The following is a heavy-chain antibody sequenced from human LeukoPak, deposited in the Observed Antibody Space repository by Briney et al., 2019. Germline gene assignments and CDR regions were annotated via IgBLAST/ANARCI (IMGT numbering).Heavy chain of an antibody. J-gene: IGHJ4*02. CDR2: IYPGGSDT. D-gene: IGHD6-13*01. Sequence: GESLKISCKGSGYSFTSYWIGWVRQMPGKGLEWMGIIYPGGSDTRYSPSFQGQVTISADKSISTAYLQWSSLKASDTAMYYCARRRGSSWYGGAFDYWGQGTLVTVSS. CDR1: GYSFTSYW. V-gene: IGHV5-51*01. CDR3: ARRRGSSWYGGAFDY.